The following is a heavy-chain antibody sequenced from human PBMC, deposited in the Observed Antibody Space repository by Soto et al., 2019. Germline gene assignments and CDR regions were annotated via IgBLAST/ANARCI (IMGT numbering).Heavy chain of an antibody. CDR1: GFLLSTSGVG. D-gene: IGHD7-27*01. CDR2: IYWDDDK. Sequence: QITLKESGPTLVKPTQTLTLTCTFSGFLLSTSGVGVGWIRQPPGKALEWLALIYWDDDKRYSPSLKRRLTITKDTSKNQVVLTMTNMDPVDTATYYCAHTLPPWGGMDVWGQGTTVTVSS. V-gene: IGHV2-5*02. J-gene: IGHJ6*02. CDR3: AHTLPPWGGMDV.